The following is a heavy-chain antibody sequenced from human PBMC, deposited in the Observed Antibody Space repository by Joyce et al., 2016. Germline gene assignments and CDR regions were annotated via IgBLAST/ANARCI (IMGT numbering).Heavy chain of an antibody. CDR1: GGPFRGFF. D-gene: IGHD6-19*01. J-gene: IGHJ4*02. CDR2: ITTSGAT. V-gene: IGHV4-34*02. Sequence: QVQLRQWGAGLLKPSETLSLTWAVSGGPFRGFFWTWVRQPPGKALEWIGDITTSGATNYSPSLRCRVAISVDTSNTQFSLTLTSLSAADMADYYGARSQWLAPLMYWGQGTLVTVSP. CDR3: ARSQWLAPLMY.